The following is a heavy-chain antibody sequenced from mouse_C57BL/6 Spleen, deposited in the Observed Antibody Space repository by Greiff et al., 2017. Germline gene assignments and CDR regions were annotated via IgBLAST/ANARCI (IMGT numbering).Heavy chain of an antibody. CDR1: GYTFTSYW. D-gene: IGHD2-5*01. V-gene: IGHV1-50*01. Sequence: QVQLQQPGAELVKPGASVKLSCKASGYTFTSYWMQWVKQRPGQGLEWIGELDPSDSYTNYNQKFKGKATLTVDTSSSTAYMQLSSLTSEDSAVYYCARGGYSNYGYFDYWGQGTTLTVSS. CDR2: LDPSDSYT. J-gene: IGHJ2*01. CDR3: ARGGYSNYGYFDY.